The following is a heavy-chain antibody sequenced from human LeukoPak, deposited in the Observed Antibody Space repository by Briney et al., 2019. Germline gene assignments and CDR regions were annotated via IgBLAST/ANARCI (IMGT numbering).Heavy chain of an antibody. D-gene: IGHD4-23*01. Sequence: SVKVSCKASGYTFTSYDINWVRQATGQGLEWMGWMNPNSGNTGYAQKFQGRVTMTRNTSISTAYMELSSLRSEDTAVYYCAVNAKPDDYGGNFAEYWGQGTLDTVSS. V-gene: IGHV1-8*01. CDR1: GYTFTSYD. J-gene: IGHJ4*02. CDR2: MNPNSGNT. CDR3: AVNAKPDDYGGNFAEY.